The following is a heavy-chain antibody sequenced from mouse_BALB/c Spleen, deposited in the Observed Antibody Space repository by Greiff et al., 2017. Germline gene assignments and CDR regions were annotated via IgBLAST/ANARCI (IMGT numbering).Heavy chain of an antibody. Sequence: VQLQQSGPELVRPGVSVKISCKGSSYTFTDYAMYWVKQSHAKSLEWIGVISTYYGNTNYNQKFKGKATMTVDQSSNTAYMELARLTSEDSAVYYCAIGSSYWYFDVWGAGTTVTVSS. CDR1: SYTFTDYA. D-gene: IGHD1-1*01. J-gene: IGHJ1*01. CDR3: AIGSSYWYFDV. V-gene: IGHV1-67*01. CDR2: ISTYYGNT.